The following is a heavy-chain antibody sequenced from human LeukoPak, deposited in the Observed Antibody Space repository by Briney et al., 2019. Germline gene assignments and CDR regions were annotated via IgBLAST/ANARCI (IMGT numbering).Heavy chain of an antibody. V-gene: IGHV4-34*01. CDR1: GGSFSGYY. CDR3: ARGSGWFGELYFPDAFDI. Sequence: SETLSLTCAVYGGSFSGYYWSWIRQPPGKGLEWIGEIDHSGSTNYNPSLKSRVTISVDTSKNQFSLKLSSVTAADTAVYYCARGSGWFGELYFPDAFDIWGQGTMVTVSS. J-gene: IGHJ3*02. CDR2: IDHSGST. D-gene: IGHD3-10*01.